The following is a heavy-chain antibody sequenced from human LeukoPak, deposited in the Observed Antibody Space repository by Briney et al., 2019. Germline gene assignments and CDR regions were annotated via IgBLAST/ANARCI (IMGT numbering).Heavy chain of an antibody. J-gene: IGHJ5*02. Sequence: GGSLRLSCAASGFTFSDYYMTWIRQAPGKGLEWVSYISSSSNNIHYANSVRGRFTISRDNAKNSVYLQMNSLRAEDKAIYYRARAAGWFDPWGQGTLVNVSS. V-gene: IGHV3-11*01. CDR1: GFTFSDYY. CDR2: ISSSSNNI. CDR3: ARAAGWFDP.